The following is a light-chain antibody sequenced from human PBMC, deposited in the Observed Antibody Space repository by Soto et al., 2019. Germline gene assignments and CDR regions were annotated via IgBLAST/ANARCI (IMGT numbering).Light chain of an antibody. CDR3: SSYTSSIL. V-gene: IGLV2-14*01. CDR2: DVS. Sequence: QSVLTQPASVSGSPGQSITISCTGTSSDVGGYNYVSWYQQHPGKAPKLMIYDVSNRPSGVSNRFSGSKSGNTASLTFSGLQAEDEADYYCSSYTSSILFGGGTKVTVL. CDR1: SSDVGGYNY. J-gene: IGLJ2*01.